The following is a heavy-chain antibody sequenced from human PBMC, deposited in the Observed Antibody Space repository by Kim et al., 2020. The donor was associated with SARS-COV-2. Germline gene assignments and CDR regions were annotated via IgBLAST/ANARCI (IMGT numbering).Heavy chain of an antibody. CDR2: IKEDGGAV. V-gene: IGHV3-7*01. D-gene: IGHD3-9*01. CDR3: AKTIGGADINFDY. Sequence: GGSLRLSCVASGFMFSNYYMGWVRQAPGEGLEWVANIKEDGGAVFYVDSVKGRFTISRDNAKNSLFLQMNSLRAEDTGVYYCAKTIGGADINFDYWGQVTLVTVSS. CDR1: GFMFSNYY. J-gene: IGHJ4*02.